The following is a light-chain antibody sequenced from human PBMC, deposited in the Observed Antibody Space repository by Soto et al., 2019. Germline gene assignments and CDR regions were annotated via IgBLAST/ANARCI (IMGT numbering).Light chain of an antibody. Sequence: QSALTQPASVSGSPGQSITISCSGSITDIGGYNYVSWYQHHPGKAPKLMIYEVSNRPSGLSNRFSGSKSGNTAPLTISGLQAEDEGDYYCSSYTTSNTWVFGGGTKLTVL. CDR3: SSYTTSNTWV. CDR1: ITDIGGYNY. J-gene: IGLJ3*02. CDR2: EVS. V-gene: IGLV2-14*01.